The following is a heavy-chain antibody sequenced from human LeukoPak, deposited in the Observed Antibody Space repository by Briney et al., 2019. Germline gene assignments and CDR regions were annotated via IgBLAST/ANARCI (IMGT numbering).Heavy chain of an antibody. J-gene: IGHJ2*01. CDR3: ARLVAGPTRYFDL. D-gene: IGHD6-19*01. CDR1: GGSISSSSYY. CDR2: IYYSGST. Sequence: SETLSLTCTVSGGSISSSSYYWGWIRQPPGKGLEWIGSIYYSGSTYYNPSLKSRVTISVDTSKNQFSLKLSSVTAADTAVYYCARLVAGPTRYFDLWGRGTLVTVSS. V-gene: IGHV4-39*01.